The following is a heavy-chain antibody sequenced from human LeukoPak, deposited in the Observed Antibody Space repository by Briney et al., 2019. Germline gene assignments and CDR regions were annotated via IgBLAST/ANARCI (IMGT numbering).Heavy chain of an antibody. CDR3: ASSVGSTDY. Sequence: PSETLSLTCAVYGESLSKYYWTWIRQSPGKGLEWIGEINHRGSTNHNPSLKSRVTSSVDTSKHQFSLKLTSVTAADAAVYYCASSVGSTDYWGQGTLVTVSS. J-gene: IGHJ4*02. CDR2: INHRGST. D-gene: IGHD1-26*01. V-gene: IGHV4-34*01. CDR1: GESLSKYY.